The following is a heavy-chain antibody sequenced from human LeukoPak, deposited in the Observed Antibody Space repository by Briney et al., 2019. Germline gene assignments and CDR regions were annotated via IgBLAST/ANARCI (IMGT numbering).Heavy chain of an antibody. J-gene: IGHJ4*02. Sequence: GGSLRLSCAASGFTFSGYGMHWVRQAPGKGLDWVALISFDGSNQYYADSVKGRFTISRDNSKNTLHLQMSSLRAEDTAVYYCAKPPEVGATVAYFDYWGQGTLVTVSS. CDR2: ISFDGSNQ. CDR1: GFTFSGYG. V-gene: IGHV3-30*18. CDR3: AKPPEVGATVAYFDY. D-gene: IGHD1-26*01.